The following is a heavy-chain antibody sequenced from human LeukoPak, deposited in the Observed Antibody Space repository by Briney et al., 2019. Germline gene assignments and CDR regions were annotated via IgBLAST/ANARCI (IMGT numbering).Heavy chain of an antibody. D-gene: IGHD2-21*02. CDR1: GFTFSSYG. CDR2: IRYDGSNK. V-gene: IGHV3-30*02. Sequence: GGSLRLSCAASGFTFSSYGMRWVRQAPGKGLEWVAFIRYDGSNKYYAGSVKGRFTISRDNSKNTLYLQMNSLRAEDTAVYYCARYIAYCGGDCYAYFDYWGQGTLVTVSS. J-gene: IGHJ4*02. CDR3: ARYIAYCGGDCYAYFDY.